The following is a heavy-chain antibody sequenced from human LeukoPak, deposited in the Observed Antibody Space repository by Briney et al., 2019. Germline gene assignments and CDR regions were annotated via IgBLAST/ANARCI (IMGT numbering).Heavy chain of an antibody. CDR1: GFTFSSYA. V-gene: IGHV3-30-3*01. J-gene: IGHJ4*02. Sequence: GGSLRLSCAASGFTFSSYAMHWVRQAPGKGLEWVAVISYDGSNKYYADSVKGRFTISRDNSKNTLYLQMNSLRAEDTAVYYCARDLGWEPSRWGQGTLVTVSS. D-gene: IGHD1-26*01. CDR2: ISYDGSNK. CDR3: ARDLGWEPSR.